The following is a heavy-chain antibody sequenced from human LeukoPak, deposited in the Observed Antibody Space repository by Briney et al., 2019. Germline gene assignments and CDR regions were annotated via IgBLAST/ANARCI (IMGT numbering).Heavy chain of an antibody. CDR2: ISSSSSYI. V-gene: IGHV3-21*01. Sequence: GGSLRLSCAASGFTFSSYSMNWVRQAPGKGLEWVSSISSSSSYIYYADSVKGRFTISRDNAKNSLYLQMNSLRAEDTAVYYCARGRSSGGADYYYMDVWGKGTTVTVSS. CDR1: GFTFSSYS. CDR3: ARGRSSGGADYYYMDV. D-gene: IGHD6-19*01. J-gene: IGHJ6*03.